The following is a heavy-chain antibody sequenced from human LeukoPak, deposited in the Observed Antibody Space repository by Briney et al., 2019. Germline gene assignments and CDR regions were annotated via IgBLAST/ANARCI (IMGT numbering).Heavy chain of an antibody. V-gene: IGHV3-23*01. CDR2: ISGSGGST. Sequence: PGGSLRLSCAASGFTFSSYAMSWVRQAPGKGLEWVSAISGSGGSTYYADSVKGRFTISRDNSKNTLYLQMNSLRAEDTAVYYCAKARRDYYDSSGYLDYWGQETLVTVSS. CDR1: GFTFSSYA. J-gene: IGHJ4*02. CDR3: AKARRDYYDSSGYLDY. D-gene: IGHD3-22*01.